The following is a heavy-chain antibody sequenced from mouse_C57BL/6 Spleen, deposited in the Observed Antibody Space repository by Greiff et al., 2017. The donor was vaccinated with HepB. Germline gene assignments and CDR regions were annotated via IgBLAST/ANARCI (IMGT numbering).Heavy chain of an antibody. CDR1: GFNIKDDY. J-gene: IGHJ1*03. Sequence: EVQLQQSGAELVRPGASVKLSCTASGFNIKDDYMHWVKQRPEQGLEWIGWIDPENGDTEYASKFQGKATITADTSSNTAYLQLSSLTSEDTAVYYCTKDYGSSDWYFDVWGTGTTVTVSS. D-gene: IGHD1-1*01. V-gene: IGHV14-4*01. CDR3: TKDYGSSDWYFDV. CDR2: IDPENGDT.